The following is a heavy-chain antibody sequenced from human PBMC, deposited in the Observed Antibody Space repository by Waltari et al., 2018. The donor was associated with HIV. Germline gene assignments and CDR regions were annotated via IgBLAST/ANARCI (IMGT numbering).Heavy chain of an antibody. CDR1: GGTFSSYA. Sequence: QVQLVQSGAEVKKPGSSVKVSCKASGGTFSSYAISWVRQAPGQGLEWMGGIIPIFGTANYAQKFQGRVTMTADKSTSTAYMELSSLRSEDTAVYYCAREGYCSSTSCSLSPGSFDYWGQGTLVTVSS. J-gene: IGHJ4*02. D-gene: IGHD2-2*01. CDR2: IIPIFGTA. V-gene: IGHV1-69*06. CDR3: AREGYCSSTSCSLSPGSFDY.